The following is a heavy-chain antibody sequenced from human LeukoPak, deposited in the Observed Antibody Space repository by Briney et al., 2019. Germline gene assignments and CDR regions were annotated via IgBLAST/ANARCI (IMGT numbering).Heavy chain of an antibody. CDR3: ARGETSDYYDSSAYYDSCDPLRY. V-gene: IGHV4-34*01. J-gene: IGHJ4*02. CDR1: GGSFSGYY. Sequence: SDTLSLTCAVYGGSFSGYYWSWIRQPPAKGLEWIGEINHSGSTNYNPSLKSRVTISVDTSKNQFSLKLSSVTAADTAVYYCARGETSDYYDSSAYYDSCDPLRYWGQGTLVTVSS. D-gene: IGHD3-22*01. CDR2: INHSGST.